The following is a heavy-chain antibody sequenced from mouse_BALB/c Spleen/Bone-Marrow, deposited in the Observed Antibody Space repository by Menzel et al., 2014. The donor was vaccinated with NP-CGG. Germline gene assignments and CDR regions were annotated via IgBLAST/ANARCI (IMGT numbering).Heavy chain of an antibody. Sequence: EVKLVESGGGLAQPGGSRKLSCAASGFTFSSFGMHWVRQAPEKGLEWVAYISSGSSTIYYADTVKGRFTISRDNPKSTLFLQMTSLRSEDTAMYYCARSPWFAYWGQGTLVTVSA. V-gene: IGHV5-17*02. CDR3: ARSPWFAY. CDR2: ISSGSSTI. J-gene: IGHJ3*01. CDR1: GFTFSSFG.